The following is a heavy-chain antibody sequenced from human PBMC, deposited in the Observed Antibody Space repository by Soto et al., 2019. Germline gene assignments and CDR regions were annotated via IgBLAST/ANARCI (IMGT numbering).Heavy chain of an antibody. J-gene: IGHJ6*02. CDR3: ATVTGYHYYYGMDV. D-gene: IGHD6-13*01. Sequence: ASVKVSCKASGYTFTSYGISWVRQAPGQGLEWMGWISAYNGNTDYAQKLQGRVTMTEDTSTDTAYMELSSLRSEDTAVYYCATVTGYHYYYGMDVWGQGTTVTVSS. V-gene: IGHV1-18*01. CDR2: ISAYNGNT. CDR1: GYTFTSYG.